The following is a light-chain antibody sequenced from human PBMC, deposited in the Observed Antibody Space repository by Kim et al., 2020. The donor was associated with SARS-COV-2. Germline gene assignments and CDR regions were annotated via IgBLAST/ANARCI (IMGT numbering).Light chain of an antibody. Sequence: QSALTQPRSVSGSPGQSVTISCTGTSSDVGSYDHVSWYQQHPGKAPKLIIYDVSQRPSGVPDRFSGSKSGNTASLTISGLQAEDETDYYCCSYGGTYPYVFGTGTKVTVL. V-gene: IGLV2-11*01. J-gene: IGLJ1*01. CDR3: CSYGGTYPYV. CDR2: DVS. CDR1: SSDVGSYDH.